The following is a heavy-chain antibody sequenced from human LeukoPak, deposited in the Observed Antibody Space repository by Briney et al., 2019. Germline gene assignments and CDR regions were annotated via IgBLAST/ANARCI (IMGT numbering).Heavy chain of an antibody. D-gene: IGHD3-10*01. CDR2: ITSSGAAT. CDR3: AKDRPNYYGSNGHFYNLIGDC. Sequence: PGGSPRLSCAASGFTFSSYAMSWVRQAPGKGLEWVSSITSSGAATYYADSVKGRFTISRDNSDNTLYLQMNSLRAEDTAVYYCAKDRPNYYGSNGHFYNLIGDCWGQGTLVTVSS. CDR1: GFTFSSYA. V-gene: IGHV3-23*01. J-gene: IGHJ4*02.